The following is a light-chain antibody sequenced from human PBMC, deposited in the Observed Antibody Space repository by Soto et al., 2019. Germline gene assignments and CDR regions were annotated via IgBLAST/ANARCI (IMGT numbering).Light chain of an antibody. CDR3: LLSYNDARG. Sequence: QAVVTQEPSLTVSPGGTVTLTCGSNTGAVTSIHWPYWFQQRPGQAPRTLIYDTTITPSWTPARFSGSLLGGKGALTLSGAQSEDEAESYCLLSYNDARGFGGGTQLTVL. CDR1: TGAVTSIHW. CDR2: DTT. V-gene: IGLV7-46*01. J-gene: IGLJ2*01.